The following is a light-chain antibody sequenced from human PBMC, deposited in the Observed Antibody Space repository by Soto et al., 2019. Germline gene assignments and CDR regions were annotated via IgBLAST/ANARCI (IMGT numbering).Light chain of an antibody. V-gene: IGKV3-20*01. CDR3: QQYTRSPFT. Sequence: EIVLTQSPGTLSLSPGERATLSCRASQSVSSNNLAWYQQRPGQAPRVVIYGASTRATGIPERFSGSGSGTDFTLTISRLEPEDFAVYYCQQYTRSPFTSGPGTQLDIK. J-gene: IGKJ3*01. CDR1: QSVSSNN. CDR2: GAS.